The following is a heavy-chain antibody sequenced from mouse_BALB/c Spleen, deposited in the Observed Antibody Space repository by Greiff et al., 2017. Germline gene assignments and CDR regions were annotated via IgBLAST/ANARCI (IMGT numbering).Heavy chain of an antibody. CDR1: GYTFTSYT. CDR3: AREDYYGSSSPYYFDY. CDR2: INPSSGYT. Sequence: QVQLQQSGAELARPGASVKMSCKASGYTFTSYTMHWVKQRPGQGLEWIGYINPSSGYTNYNQKFKDKATLTADKSSSTAYMQLSSLTSEDSAVYYCAREDYYGSSSPYYFDYWGQGTTLTVSS. D-gene: IGHD1-1*01. V-gene: IGHV1-4*01. J-gene: IGHJ2*01.